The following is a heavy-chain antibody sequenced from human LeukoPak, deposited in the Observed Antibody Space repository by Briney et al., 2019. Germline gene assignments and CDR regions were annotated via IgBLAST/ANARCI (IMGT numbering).Heavy chain of an antibody. Sequence: ASVKVSCKASGYIFSDYYMHWVRQAPGQGLEWMGWISAYNGNTNYAQKVQGRVTMTTDASTSTAYMELRSLRSDDTAVYYCAREGYCTGGSCYNTNAADYWGQGTLVTVSS. D-gene: IGHD2-15*01. V-gene: IGHV1-18*04. CDR1: GYIFSDYY. CDR2: ISAYNGNT. CDR3: AREGYCTGGSCYNTNAADY. J-gene: IGHJ4*02.